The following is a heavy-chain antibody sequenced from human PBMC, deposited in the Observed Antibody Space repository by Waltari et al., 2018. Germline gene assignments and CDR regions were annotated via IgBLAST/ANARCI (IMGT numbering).Heavy chain of an antibody. CDR1: GGSISSGGYS. CDR3: ARAPPGYAIFDY. J-gene: IGHJ4*02. CDR2: SVQRGRT. D-gene: IGHD3-16*01. V-gene: IGHV4-30-2*01. Sequence: QLQLQESGSGLVKPSQTLSLTCAVSGGSISSGGYSWSWIRQPPGKGLEWIGESVQRGRTNDTPSRKSRVTISVDRSKNQFSLKLSAVTAAETAVYYCARAPPGYAIFDYWGQGTLVTVSS.